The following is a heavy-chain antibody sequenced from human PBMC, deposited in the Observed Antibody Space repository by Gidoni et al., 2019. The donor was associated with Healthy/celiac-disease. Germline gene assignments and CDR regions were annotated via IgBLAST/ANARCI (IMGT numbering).Heavy chain of an antibody. J-gene: IGHJ3*02. CDR2: ISWNSGSI. CDR3: AKDLDIMGAGDAFDI. V-gene: IGHV3-9*01. Sequence: EVQLVESGGGLVQPGRSLRLSCAASGFPFDDYAMHWVRQAPGKGLEWVSGISWNSGSIGYADSVKGRFTISRDNAKNSLYLQMNSLRAEDTALYYCAKDLDIMGAGDAFDIWGQGTMVTVSS. D-gene: IGHD1-26*01. CDR1: GFPFDDYA.